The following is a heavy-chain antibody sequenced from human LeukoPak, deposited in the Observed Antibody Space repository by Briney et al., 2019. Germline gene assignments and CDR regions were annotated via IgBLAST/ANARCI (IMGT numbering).Heavy chain of an antibody. Sequence: SETLSLTCTVSGGSISSSSYYWGWIRQPPGKGLEWIGSIYYSGSTYYNPSLKSRVTVSVDTPKNQFSLKLSSVTAADTAVYYCARVSGTMIVRGRSAFDIWGQGTMVTVSS. J-gene: IGHJ3*02. V-gene: IGHV4-39*07. CDR3: ARVSGTMIVRGRSAFDI. D-gene: IGHD3-22*01. CDR1: GGSISSSSYY. CDR2: IYYSGST.